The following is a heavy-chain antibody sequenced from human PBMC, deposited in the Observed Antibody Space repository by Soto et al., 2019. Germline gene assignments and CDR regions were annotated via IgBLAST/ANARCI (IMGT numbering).Heavy chain of an antibody. J-gene: IGHJ6*03. CDR1: GYTFSDYY. CDR3: ARESGGATATLDYYYFYMDV. Sequence: QVQLVQSGAEVKKPGASVTVSCKASGYTFSDYYLHWVRQAPGQGPEWMGWINPNSGRTKFAQNFKGRVTMTRDTSVRTAFMALNWLKSDDTAVYSCARESGGATATLDYYYFYMDVWGKGTTVTVSS. CDR2: INPNSGRT. D-gene: IGHD5-12*01. V-gene: IGHV1-2*02.